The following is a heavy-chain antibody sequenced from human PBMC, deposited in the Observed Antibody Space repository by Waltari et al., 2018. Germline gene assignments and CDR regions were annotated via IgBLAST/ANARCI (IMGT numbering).Heavy chain of an antibody. J-gene: IGHJ3*02. Sequence: QVQLQESGPGLVKPSQTLSLTCTVSGGSISSGGYYWSWIRQHPGKGLEWIGYIYYSGSTYYNPSLKSRVTISVDTSKNQFSLKLSSVTAADTAVYYCARGASYYYDSSGYYGAFDIWGQGTMVTVSS. CDR2: IYYSGST. CDR1: GGSISSGGYY. CDR3: ARGASYYYDSSGYYGAFDI. D-gene: IGHD3-22*01. V-gene: IGHV4-31*03.